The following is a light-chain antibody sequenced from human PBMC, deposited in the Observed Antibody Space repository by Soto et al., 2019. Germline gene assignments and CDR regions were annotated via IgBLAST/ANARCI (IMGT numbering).Light chain of an antibody. Sequence: DLQMTQSPSSVSASVGDRVTITCRASQGVSTWLAWYQQKPGKAPNLLIYTASSLQSGVPSRFSGSGSGTDFTLTISSLQPEDFATYYCQQTTTFPPTFGGGTKVEI. J-gene: IGKJ4*01. CDR3: QQTTTFPPT. CDR2: TAS. CDR1: QGVSTW. V-gene: IGKV1D-12*01.